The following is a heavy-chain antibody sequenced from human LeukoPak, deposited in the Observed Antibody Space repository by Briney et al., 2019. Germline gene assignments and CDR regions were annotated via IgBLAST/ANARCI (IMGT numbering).Heavy chain of an antibody. Sequence: PGGSLRLSCAASGFTFSSYSMNWVRQAPGKGLEWVSSISSSSSYIYYADSVKGRFTISRDNAKNSLYLQMNSLRAEDTAVYYCARDQSPSPTDYYYYGMDVWGQGTTVTVS. CDR2: ISSSSSYI. CDR1: GFTFSSYS. CDR3: ARDQSPSPTDYYYYGMDV. V-gene: IGHV3-21*01. J-gene: IGHJ6*02.